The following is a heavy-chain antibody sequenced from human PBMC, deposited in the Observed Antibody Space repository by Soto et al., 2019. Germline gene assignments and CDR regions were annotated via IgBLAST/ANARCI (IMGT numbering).Heavy chain of an antibody. CDR2: IKHDGSER. CDR1: GFSFSDYW. D-gene: IGHD2-2*01. J-gene: IGHJ3*02. Sequence: PGGSLRLSCAAYGFSFSDYWVNWVRQAPGKGLEWVANIKHDGSERNYLDSVEGRFTVSRDNSKNSLFLQMNSLRAEDTAVYYCARDSYCSSPSCYSDAFDIWGQGTMVTVSS. V-gene: IGHV3-7*03. CDR3: ARDSYCSSPSCYSDAFDI.